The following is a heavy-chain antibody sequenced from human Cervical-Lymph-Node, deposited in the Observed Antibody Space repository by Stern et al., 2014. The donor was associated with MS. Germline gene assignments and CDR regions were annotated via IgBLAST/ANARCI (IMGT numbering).Heavy chain of an antibody. CDR3: ASAPETAPQYFDS. D-gene: IGHD1-14*01. CDR2: ISSSSNYI. CDR1: GFTFSTYT. Sequence: EVQLVESGGGLVKPGGSLRLSCAGSGFTFSTYTMNWVRQAPGKGLEWVSSISSSSNYIYYADSVKGRFTISRDNAKNSLFLQMSSLRAEDTAVYYCASAPETAPQYFDSWGQGTLVTVSS. J-gene: IGHJ4*02. V-gene: IGHV3-21*01.